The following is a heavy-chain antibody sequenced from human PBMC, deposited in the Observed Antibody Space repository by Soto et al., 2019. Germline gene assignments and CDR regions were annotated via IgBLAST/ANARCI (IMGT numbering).Heavy chain of an antibody. CDR2: ISAYNGNT. J-gene: IGHJ4*02. Sequence: ASVNVSCKASCYTFTSYGISWVRQAPLQVLEWMGWISAYNGNTNYAQKLQGRVTMTTDTSTSTAYMELRSLRSDDTAVYYCARDIPRVFGVVTPMAYWGQGNLVTVSS. V-gene: IGHV1-18*04. CDR3: ARDIPRVFGVVTPMAY. D-gene: IGHD3-3*01. CDR1: CYTFTSYG.